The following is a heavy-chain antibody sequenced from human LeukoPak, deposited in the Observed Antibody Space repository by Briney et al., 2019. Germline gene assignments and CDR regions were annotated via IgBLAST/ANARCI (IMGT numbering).Heavy chain of an antibody. CDR1: GFTFSTYW. CDR2: INSEGSRT. CDR3: ARGRYCISTSCNKVFDI. V-gene: IGHV3-74*01. D-gene: IGHD2-2*02. J-gene: IGHJ3*02. Sequence: PGGSLRLSCAASGFTFSTYWMYWVRQAPGQGLAWVSRINSEGSRTSYADSVKGRVTISRDNAKNTLYLQMNSLRAEDTAVYYCARGRYCISTSCNKVFDIWGQGTKSTVSS.